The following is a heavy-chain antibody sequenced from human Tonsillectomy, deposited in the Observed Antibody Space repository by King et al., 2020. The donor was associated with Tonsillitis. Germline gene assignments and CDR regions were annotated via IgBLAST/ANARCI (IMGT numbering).Heavy chain of an antibody. Sequence: QLVQSGAEVKKPGSSVKVSCKTSGGTFSNYAINWVRQAPGQGLEWMGGIIPIFGTRNYAQKFQGRVTITADESTSTAYMALSRLRSEDTAIYYCARRNNYYESGTYQPDPYDYYGMDVWGQGTAVTVSS. V-gene: IGHV1-69*12. CDR2: IIPIFGTR. D-gene: IGHD3-10*01. CDR1: GGTFSNYA. J-gene: IGHJ6*02. CDR3: ARRNNYYESGTYQPDPYDYYGMDV.